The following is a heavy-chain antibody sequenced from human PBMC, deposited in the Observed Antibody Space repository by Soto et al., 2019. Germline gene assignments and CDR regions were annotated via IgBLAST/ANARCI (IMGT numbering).Heavy chain of an antibody. CDR1: GFTFSSYW. J-gene: IGHJ4*02. CDR2: IKQDGSEK. V-gene: IGHV3-7*03. CDR3: ARDGYDYVWGSYRVNPPLHY. Sequence: EVQLVESGGGLVQPGGSLRLSCAASGFTFSSYWMSWVRQAPGKGLEWVANIKQDGSEKYYVDSVKGRFTISRDNAKNSLYLQMNSLRAEDTAVYYCARDGYDYVWGSYRVNPPLHYWGQGTLVTVSS. D-gene: IGHD3-16*02.